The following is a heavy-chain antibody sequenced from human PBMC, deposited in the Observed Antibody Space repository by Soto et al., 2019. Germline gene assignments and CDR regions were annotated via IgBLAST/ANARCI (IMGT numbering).Heavy chain of an antibody. CDR2: IIPILGIA. CDR1: GGTFSSYT. V-gene: IGHV1-69*08. D-gene: IGHD3-22*01. CDR3: ARERDYYDSSGYYPDY. Sequence: QVQLVQSGAEVKKPGSSVKVSCKASGGTFSSYTISWVRQAPGQGLEWMGRIIPILGIANYAQKFQGRVTITAKKSTSTAYMELSSLGSGDTAVYYCARERDYYDSSGYYPDYWGQGTLVPVSS. J-gene: IGHJ4*02.